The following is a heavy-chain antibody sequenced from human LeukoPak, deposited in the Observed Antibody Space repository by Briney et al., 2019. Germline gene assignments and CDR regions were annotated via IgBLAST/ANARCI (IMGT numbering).Heavy chain of an antibody. D-gene: IGHD3-10*01. Sequence: SETLSLTCTVSGYSISSGYYRGWIRQPPGKGLEWIGEINHSGSTNYNPSLKSRVTISVDTSKNQFSLKLSSVTAADTAVYYCARVLRTYGSGSYDAFDIWGQGTMVTVSS. CDR2: INHSGST. CDR1: GYSISSGYY. CDR3: ARVLRTYGSGSYDAFDI. J-gene: IGHJ3*02. V-gene: IGHV4-38-2*02.